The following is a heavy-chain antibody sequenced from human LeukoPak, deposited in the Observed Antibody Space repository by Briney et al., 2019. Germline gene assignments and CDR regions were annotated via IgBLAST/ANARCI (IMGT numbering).Heavy chain of an antibody. D-gene: IGHD5-12*01. CDR3: ARGNSGYDLYYFDY. J-gene: IGHJ4*02. Sequence: SVKVSCKASGGTFSSYAIRWVRQAPGQGLAWMGRIIPILGIANYAQKFQGRVTITADKSTSTAYMELSSLRSEDTAVYYCARGNSGYDLYYFDYWGQGTLVTVSS. V-gene: IGHV1-69*04. CDR2: IIPILGIA. CDR1: GGTFSSYA.